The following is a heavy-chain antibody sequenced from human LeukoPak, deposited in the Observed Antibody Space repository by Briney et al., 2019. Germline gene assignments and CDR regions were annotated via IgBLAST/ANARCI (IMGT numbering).Heavy chain of an antibody. J-gene: IGHJ3*02. D-gene: IGHD3-22*01. CDR1: GFTFSSYS. CDR2: ISSSSSYI. Sequence: GGSLRLSCAASGFTFSSYSMNWVRQAAGKGLEWVSSISSSSSYIYYADSVKGRFTISRDNAKNSLYLQMNSLRAEDTAVYYCARDLYYYDSSGPDAFDIWGQGTMVTVSS. V-gene: IGHV3-21*01. CDR3: ARDLYYYDSSGPDAFDI.